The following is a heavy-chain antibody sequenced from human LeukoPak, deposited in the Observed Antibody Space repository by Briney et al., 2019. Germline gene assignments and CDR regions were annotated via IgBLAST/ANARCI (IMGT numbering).Heavy chain of an antibody. J-gene: IGHJ4*02. CDR3: AKDLVVVAATMGY. D-gene: IGHD2-15*01. CDR1: GFTFSSYA. Sequence: SGGSLRLSCAASGFTFSSYAMSWVRQAPGKGLEWVSAISGSGGSTYYADSVKGRFTISRDNSKNTLYLQMDSLRAEDTAVYYCAKDLVVVAATMGYWGQGTLVTVSS. V-gene: IGHV3-23*01. CDR2: ISGSGGST.